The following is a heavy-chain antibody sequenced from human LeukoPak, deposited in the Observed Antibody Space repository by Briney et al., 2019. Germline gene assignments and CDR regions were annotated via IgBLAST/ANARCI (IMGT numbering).Heavy chain of an antibody. CDR1: GVSISTRNR. D-gene: IGHD3-22*01. J-gene: IGHJ4*02. Sequence: SETLSLTCAVSGVSISTRNRWRWVRQPPGKGLEWIGEIYHSGTTNYNASLKSRVTISVDKSKNQFSLNLMSVTAADTAVYYCARDGSRGPFDYWGQGPLVTVSS. V-gene: IGHV4-4*02. CDR2: IYHSGTT. CDR3: ARDGSRGPFDY.